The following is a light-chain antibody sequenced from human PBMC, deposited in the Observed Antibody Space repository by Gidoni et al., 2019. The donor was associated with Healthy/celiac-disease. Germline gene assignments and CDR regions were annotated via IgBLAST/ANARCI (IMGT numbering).Light chain of an antibody. CDR1: HSVSSN. Sequence: EIVMTQSPATLSVAPGERATLSCRASHSVSSNLAWYQQKPGQAPRLLIYGASTRATGIPARFSGGGSGTEFTLTISSLQSEDFAVYYCQQYNNWTPWTFGQGTKVEIK. CDR3: QQYNNWTPWT. V-gene: IGKV3-15*01. J-gene: IGKJ1*01. CDR2: GAS.